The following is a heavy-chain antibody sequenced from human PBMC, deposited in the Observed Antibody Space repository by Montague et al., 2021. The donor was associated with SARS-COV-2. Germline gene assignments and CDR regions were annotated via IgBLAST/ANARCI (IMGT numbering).Heavy chain of an antibody. Sequence: SETLSLTCSVSGGSTASYYWSWLRQSPGKGPEWIGHIHYSGGNTYSPSFKSRVTISIDTPKNQFSLKLSSVTAADTAVYYCARGLDLSGTYYLPSWGQGTLVTGSS. J-gene: IGHJ5*02. D-gene: IGHD3-10*01. CDR3: ARGLDLSGTYYLPS. CDR2: IHYSGGN. CDR1: GGSTASYY. V-gene: IGHV4-59*01.